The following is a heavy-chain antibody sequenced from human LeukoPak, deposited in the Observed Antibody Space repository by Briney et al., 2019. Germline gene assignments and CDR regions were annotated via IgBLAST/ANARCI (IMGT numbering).Heavy chain of an antibody. CDR3: AISKSQ. J-gene: IGHJ4*02. V-gene: IGHV3-7*02. CDR1: GVTFSSYW. CDR2: IKQDGSEK. Sequence: GGSLRLSCAGSGVTFSSYWMSWVRQAPGKGLEWVANIKQDGSEKYYVDSVKGRFTISRDNAKNSLYLQMNSLRDEDTAVYHWAISKSQGGQGTLVNGSS.